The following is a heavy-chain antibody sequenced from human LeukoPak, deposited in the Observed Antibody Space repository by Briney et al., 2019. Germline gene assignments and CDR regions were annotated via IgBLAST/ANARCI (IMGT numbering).Heavy chain of an antibody. CDR1: GYSLTNHY. CDR3: ARGPAAVHP. V-gene: IGHV4-34*12. D-gene: IGHD6-13*01. Sequence: SETLSLTCAVSGYSLTNHYWIWIRQTLGKGLEWIGEILHTGSTNYNPSFKSRVTISIDTSKNQFFLSLTSVTAADTAVYYCARGPAAVHPWGQGTLVTVSS. J-gene: IGHJ5*02. CDR2: ILHTGST.